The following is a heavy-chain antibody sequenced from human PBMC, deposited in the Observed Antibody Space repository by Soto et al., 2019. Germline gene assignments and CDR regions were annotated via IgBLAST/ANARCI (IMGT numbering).Heavy chain of an antibody. V-gene: IGHV4-31*03. J-gene: IGHJ2*01. CDR2: IYYSGST. CDR1: GGSISSGGYY. Sequence: SETLSLTCTVSGGSISSGGYYWSWIRQHPGKGLEWIGYIYYSGSTYYNPSLKSRVTISVDTSKNQFSLKLSSVTAADTAVYYFARDSALRFLGPPWLFDLWGRGTLVTVSS. D-gene: IGHD3-3*01. CDR3: ARDSALRFLGPPWLFDL.